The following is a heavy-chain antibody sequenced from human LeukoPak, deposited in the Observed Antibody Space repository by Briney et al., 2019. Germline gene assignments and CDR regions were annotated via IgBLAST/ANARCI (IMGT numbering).Heavy chain of an antibody. Sequence: SETLSLTCTVSGGSIRSYYWSWIRQPPGKGLEWIGYIYYSGSTNYNPSLKSRVTISVDTSKNQFSLKLSSVTAADTAVYYRARGPARGYCSSTSCYVFDYWGQGSLVIVSS. CDR1: GGSIRSYY. CDR2: IYYSGST. D-gene: IGHD2-2*01. V-gene: IGHV4-59*01. J-gene: IGHJ4*02. CDR3: ARGPARGYCSSTSCYVFDY.